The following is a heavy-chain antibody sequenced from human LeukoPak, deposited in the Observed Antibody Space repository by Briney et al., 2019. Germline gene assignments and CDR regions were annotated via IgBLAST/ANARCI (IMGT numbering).Heavy chain of an antibody. CDR3: ARFRGVAAAVPFDY. D-gene: IGHD6-13*01. V-gene: IGHV1-2*02. Sequence: ASVKVSCKASGYTFTGYYMHWVRQAPGQGLEWMGWINPNSGGTNYAQKFQGRVTMTRDTSISTAYMELSRLRSDDTAVYYCARFRGVAAAVPFDYWGQGTLVTVSS. CDR1: GYTFTGYY. J-gene: IGHJ4*02. CDR2: INPNSGGT.